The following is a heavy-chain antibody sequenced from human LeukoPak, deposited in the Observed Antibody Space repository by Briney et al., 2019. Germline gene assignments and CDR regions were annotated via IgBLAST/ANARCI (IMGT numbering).Heavy chain of an antibody. D-gene: IGHD6-13*01. Sequence: ASVKVSCXASGYIFTNYGISWVRQARGQGLEWMGWINAYNGNTDYAQRVQGRVTMTTDTSMSTAYMEVRSLRSDDTAVYYCARDRHIAAAVYYYYMDVWGKGTPVTVSS. CDR3: ARDRHIAAAVYYYYMDV. J-gene: IGHJ6*03. V-gene: IGHV1-18*01. CDR1: GYIFTNYG. CDR2: INAYNGNT.